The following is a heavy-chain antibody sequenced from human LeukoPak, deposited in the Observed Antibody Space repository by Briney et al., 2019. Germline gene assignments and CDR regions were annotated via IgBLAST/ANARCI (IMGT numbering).Heavy chain of an antibody. Sequence: GWSLKLCCAASAFTPGSYEMNWVRQAPGKGMERVSYISSSGSTIYYADSVKGRLTISRDNAKNSLYLQMNSLRAEDTAVYYCARVGGSYGFLSQKPRYFQHWGQGTLVTVSS. V-gene: IGHV3-48*03. D-gene: IGHD1-26*01. CDR2: ISSSGSTI. CDR3: ARVGGSYGFLSQKPRYFQH. J-gene: IGHJ1*01. CDR1: AFTPGSYE.